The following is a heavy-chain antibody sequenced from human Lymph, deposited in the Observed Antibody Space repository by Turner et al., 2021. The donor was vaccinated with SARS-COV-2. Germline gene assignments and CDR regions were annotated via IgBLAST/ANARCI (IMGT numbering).Heavy chain of an antibody. J-gene: IGHJ4*02. Sequence: EVQLLESGGGVVQPGGSLRLSCAASGFPFDDYAMHWVRQAPGKGLEWVSLISGDGGSTYYADSVKGRFTISRDDSKNSLYLQINSLRTEDTALYYCAKEGLSGRRLQFVPYFAYWGQGTLVSVSS. V-gene: IGHV3-43*02. CDR1: GFPFDDYA. CDR2: ISGDGGST. CDR3: AKEGLSGRRLQFVPYFAY. D-gene: IGHD5-12*01.